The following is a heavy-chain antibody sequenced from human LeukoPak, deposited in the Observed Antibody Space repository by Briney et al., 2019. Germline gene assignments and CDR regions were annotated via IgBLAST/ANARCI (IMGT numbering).Heavy chain of an antibody. CDR1: GYSFTNYW. Sequence: GASLQISCKGSGYSFTNYWIGWVRQMPGKGLEWMGLIYGDDSDTRYSPSFQGQVTISADKSISTAYLQWSSLKASDSAMYYCGRSFSSGWYADYWGQGTLVTVSS. CDR2: IYGDDSDT. J-gene: IGHJ4*02. V-gene: IGHV5-51*01. CDR3: GRSFSSGWYADY. D-gene: IGHD6-19*01.